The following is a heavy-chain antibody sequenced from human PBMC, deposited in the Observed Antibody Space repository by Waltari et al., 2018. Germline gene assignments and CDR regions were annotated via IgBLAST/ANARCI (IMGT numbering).Heavy chain of an antibody. J-gene: IGHJ5*02. CDR2: IYHSGST. CDR1: GYSISSGYY. Sequence: QVQLQESGPGLVKPSETLSLTCAVSGYSISSGYYWGWIRQPPGKGLEWIGSIYHSGSTYYNPSLKSRVTISVDTSKNQFSLKLSSVTAADMAVYYCATGYYYGSGGWFDPWGQGTLVTVSS. CDR3: ATGYYYGSGGWFDP. V-gene: IGHV4-38-2*01. D-gene: IGHD3-10*01.